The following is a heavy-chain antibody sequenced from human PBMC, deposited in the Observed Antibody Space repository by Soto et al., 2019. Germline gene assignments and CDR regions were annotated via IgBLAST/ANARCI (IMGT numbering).Heavy chain of an antibody. Sequence: GGSLRLSCAASGFTFSGYGMHWVRQAPGKGLEWMAVISYDGTDKYYADSVKGRFTISRDNSKNTLYLQMNSLRAEDTAVYYCEKDNGDYYDSSGYSAWGQGTLVTVSS. CDR3: EKDNGDYYDSSGYSA. V-gene: IGHV3-30*18. CDR2: ISYDGTDK. D-gene: IGHD3-22*01. J-gene: IGHJ5*02. CDR1: GFTFSGYG.